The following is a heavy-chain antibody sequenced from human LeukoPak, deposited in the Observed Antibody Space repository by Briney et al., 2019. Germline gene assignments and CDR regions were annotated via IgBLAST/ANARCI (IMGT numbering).Heavy chain of an antibody. Sequence: ASVKVSCKASGYTFTTYSLAWVRHAPGQSLEWMGWISVNNGGTNYAQSFQDRVTLTRDTSTNTPYLELRSLRSDDTAIIYCATATQPRGYFLHWGQGTLVTVSS. CDR1: GYTFTTYS. V-gene: IGHV1-18*01. CDR3: ATATQPRGYFLH. CDR2: ISVNNGGT. J-gene: IGHJ1*01. D-gene: IGHD2-2*01.